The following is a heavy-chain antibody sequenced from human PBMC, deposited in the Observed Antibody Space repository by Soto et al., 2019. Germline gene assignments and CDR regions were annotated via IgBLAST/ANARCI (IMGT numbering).Heavy chain of an antibody. D-gene: IGHD3-10*01. CDR1: GGTFSGYY. J-gene: IGHJ6*02. CDR3: ARIYYYGSGSYYYYYYGMDV. V-gene: IGHV4-34*01. Sequence: SETLYLTSAVYGGTFSGYYWCWIRQTPGKGLEWIGEINHSGSTNYNPSLKGRVTISVDTSKNQFSLKLSSVTAADTAVYYCARIYYYGSGSYYYYYYGMDVWGQGTTVT. CDR2: INHSGST.